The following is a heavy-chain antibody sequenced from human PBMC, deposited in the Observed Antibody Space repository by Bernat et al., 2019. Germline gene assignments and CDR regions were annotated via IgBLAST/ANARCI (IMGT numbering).Heavy chain of an antibody. D-gene: IGHD4-11*01. Sequence: QVQLVQSGAEVKKPGASVKVSCKVSGYTLTELSMHWVRQAPGKGLEWMGGFDPKDGETSHAQKFQGRVTMTAGRSTDTAYMELSSLRSEATAVYYCATVQGDYWGQGTLVTVSS. CDR2: FDPKDGET. CDR3: ATVQGDY. J-gene: IGHJ4*02. CDR1: GYTLTELS. V-gene: IGHV1-24*01.